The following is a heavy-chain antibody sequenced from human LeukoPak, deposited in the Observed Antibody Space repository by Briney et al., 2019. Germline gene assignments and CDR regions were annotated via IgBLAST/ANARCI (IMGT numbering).Heavy chain of an antibody. CDR1: GFTFSSYW. D-gene: IGHD3-3*01. CDR3: ARGERAFLEWLEGGFDP. Sequence: GGSLRLSCAASGFTFSSYWMSWVRQAPGKGLEWVANIKQDGSEKYYVDSVKGRFTISRDNAKDSLYLQMNSLRAEDTAVYYCARGERAFLEWLEGGFDPWGQGTLVTVSS. CDR2: IKQDGSEK. V-gene: IGHV3-7*01. J-gene: IGHJ5*02.